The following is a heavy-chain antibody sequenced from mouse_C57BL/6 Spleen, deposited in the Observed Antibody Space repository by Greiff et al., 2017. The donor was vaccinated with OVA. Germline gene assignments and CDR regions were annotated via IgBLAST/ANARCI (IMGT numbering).Heavy chain of an antibody. CDR3: ARKSNYEAMDY. CDR2: ISGGGGNT. Sequence: EVKLVVSGGGLVKPGGSLKLSCAASGFTFSRYTMSWVRQTPEKRLEWVATISGGGGNTYYPDSVKGRFTISRDNAKNTLYLQMSSLRSEDTAVYYCARKSNYEAMDYWGQGTSVTVSS. CDR1: GFTFSRYT. D-gene: IGHD2-5*01. V-gene: IGHV5-9*04. J-gene: IGHJ4*01.